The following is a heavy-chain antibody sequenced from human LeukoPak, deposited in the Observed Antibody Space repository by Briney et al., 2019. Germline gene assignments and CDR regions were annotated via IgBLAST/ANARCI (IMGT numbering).Heavy chain of an antibody. V-gene: IGHV1-2*02. Sequence: GASVKVSCKASGYTCTGYYMHWVRQAPGQGLEWMGWINPNSGGTNYAQKFQGRVTMTRDTSISTAYMELSRLRSDDTAVYYCARDQGDIVATSLSDYWGQGTLVTVSS. CDR1: GYTCTGYY. D-gene: IGHD5-12*01. J-gene: IGHJ4*02. CDR2: INPNSGGT. CDR3: ARDQGDIVATSLSDY.